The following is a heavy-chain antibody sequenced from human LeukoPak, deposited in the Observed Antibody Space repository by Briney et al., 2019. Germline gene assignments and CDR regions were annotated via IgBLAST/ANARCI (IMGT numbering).Heavy chain of an antibody. CDR3: TGQRYYDILTVDY. Sequence: PGGSLRLSCAASGFTFSSYSMNWVRQAPGKGLEWVSSISGSSSYIYYADSVKGRFTISRDNAKNSLYLQMNSLKTEDTAVYYCTGQRYYDILTVDYWGQGTLVTVSS. CDR2: ISGSSSYI. J-gene: IGHJ4*02. CDR1: GFTFSSYS. V-gene: IGHV3-21*03. D-gene: IGHD3-9*01.